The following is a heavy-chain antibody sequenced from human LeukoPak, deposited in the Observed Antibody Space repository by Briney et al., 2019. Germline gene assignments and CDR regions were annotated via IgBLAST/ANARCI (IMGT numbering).Heavy chain of an antibody. Sequence: PGGSLRLSCAASGFTVSSNYMSWVRQAPGRGLEWVSLIYSGGSTHYADSVKGRFTISRDNSKNTLCLQMNSLRAEDTAVYYCARSAGIAATIVLGYWGQGTLVTVSS. D-gene: IGHD5-12*01. J-gene: IGHJ4*02. CDR1: GFTVSSNY. V-gene: IGHV3-66*01. CDR3: ARSAGIAATIVLGY. CDR2: IYSGGST.